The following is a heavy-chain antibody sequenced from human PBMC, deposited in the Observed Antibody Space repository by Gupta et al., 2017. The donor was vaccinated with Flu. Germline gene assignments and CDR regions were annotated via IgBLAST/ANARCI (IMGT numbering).Heavy chain of an antibody. V-gene: IGHV3-49*03. J-gene: IGHJ4*02. CDR3: TRTVVGSYSSFDY. Sequence: EVQLVESGGGWVQQGGSMRLSGTASGLTFGDYAMSWFRQAPGKGLEWVGFIRIKAYGGTTAYAASVKGRFTISRDDSKSIAYLQMISLKPEDTAVYYCTRTVVGSYSSFDYWGQGTLVTVSS. CDR2: IRIKAYGGTT. CDR1: GLTFGDYA. D-gene: IGHD1-26*01.